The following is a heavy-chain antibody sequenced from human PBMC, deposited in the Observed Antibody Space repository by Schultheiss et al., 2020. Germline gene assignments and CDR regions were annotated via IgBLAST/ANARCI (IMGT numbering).Heavy chain of an antibody. V-gene: IGHV3-33*08. CDR2: IWYDGSNK. Sequence: GESLKISCAASGFTFSSYGMHWVRQAPGKGLEWVAVIWYDGSNKYYADSVKGRFSISRDNAMNSVSLLMNSLRADDTAVYYCARVAPGHCSGGSCYSERFDPWGQGTLVTVSS. D-gene: IGHD2-15*01. CDR1: GFTFSSYG. J-gene: IGHJ5*02. CDR3: ARVAPGHCSGGSCYSERFDP.